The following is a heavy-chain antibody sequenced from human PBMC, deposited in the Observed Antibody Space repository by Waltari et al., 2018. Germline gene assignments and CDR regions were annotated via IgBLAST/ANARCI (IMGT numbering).Heavy chain of an antibody. Sequence: EVQVVESGGGLVQPGGSLKLSCATSGFTFTAPTIHWVRQTSGKGLEWIGRIRSKPNNYATRYTASVEGRFTISRDDSENTAYLQMSSLMTEDTAVYYCTGGAVTGTDFWGQGTLVTVSS. J-gene: IGHJ4*02. CDR3: TGGAVTGTDF. CDR1: GFTFTAPT. CDR2: IRSKPNNYAT. V-gene: IGHV3-73*01. D-gene: IGHD6-13*01.